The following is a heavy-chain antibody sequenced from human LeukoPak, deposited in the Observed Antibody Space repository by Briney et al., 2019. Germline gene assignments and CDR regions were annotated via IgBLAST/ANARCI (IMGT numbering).Heavy chain of an antibody. CDR2: IKQDGSEK. J-gene: IGHJ3*02. CDR1: RFTFSSYW. CDR3: AMLRRYTMTTSAFDI. Sequence: PGGSLRLSCAASRFTFSSYWMSWVRQAPGKGLEWVANIKQDGSEKYYVDSVKGRFTISRDNAKNSLYLQMNSLRAEDTALYYCAMLRRYTMTTSAFDIWGQGTMVTGSS. V-gene: IGHV3-7*01. D-gene: IGHD4-17*01.